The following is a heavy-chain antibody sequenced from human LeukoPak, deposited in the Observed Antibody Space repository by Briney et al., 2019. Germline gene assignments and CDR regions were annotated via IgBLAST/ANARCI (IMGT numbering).Heavy chain of an antibody. V-gene: IGHV3-21*01. CDR3: ARDSARPWDSSSWYSLDY. J-gene: IGHJ4*02. Sequence: PGGSLGLSCAASGFTFSSYSMNWVRQAPGKGLEWVSSISSSSSYIYYADSVKGRLTISRDNAKNSLYLQMNSLRAEDTAVYYCARDSARPWDSSSWYSLDYWGQGTLVTVSS. CDR1: GFTFSSYS. D-gene: IGHD6-13*01. CDR2: ISSSSSYI.